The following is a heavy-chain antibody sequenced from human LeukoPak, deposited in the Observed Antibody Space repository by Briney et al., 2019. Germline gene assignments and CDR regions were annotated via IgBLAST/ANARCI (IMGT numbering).Heavy chain of an antibody. CDR1: NGSISSSSYY. Sequence: WETLSLTCTVSNGSISSSSYYWGWIRQPPGKGLEWIGSIYYSGSTYYNPSLKSRVTISLVTPKNQFSLNLSSVTAADTAVYYFARHQLGPATDAFDIWGQGTMVTVSS. J-gene: IGHJ3*02. V-gene: IGHV4-39*01. D-gene: IGHD6-13*01. CDR2: IYYSGST. CDR3: ARHQLGPATDAFDI.